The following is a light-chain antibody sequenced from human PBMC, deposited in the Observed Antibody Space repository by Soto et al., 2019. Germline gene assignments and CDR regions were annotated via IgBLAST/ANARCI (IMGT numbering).Light chain of an antibody. Sequence: DIQVTQSPSSVSASVGDRVTITCRATRDISRWLAWYQQKPGKAPKLVIYAASNLQSGVPSRFSGSGSGTDFTLTINSLQPDDFATYYCQQSNSFPYTFGQGTKVEI. CDR1: RDISRW. CDR3: QQSNSFPYT. J-gene: IGKJ2*01. V-gene: IGKV1-12*01. CDR2: AAS.